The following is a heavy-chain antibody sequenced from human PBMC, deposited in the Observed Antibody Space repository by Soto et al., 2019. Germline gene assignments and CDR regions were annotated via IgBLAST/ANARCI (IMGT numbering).Heavy chain of an antibody. CDR3: ARDLRYAPGIVVVPAAIRYYYGMNV. J-gene: IGHJ6*02. CDR2: IIPIFGTA. D-gene: IGHD2-2*02. CDR1: GGTFSSYA. V-gene: IGHV1-69*06. Sequence: SVKVSCKASGGTFSSYAISWVRQAPGQGLEWMGGIIPIFGTANYAQKFQGRVTITADKSTSTAYMELSSLRSEDTAVYYCARDLRYAPGIVVVPAAIRYYYGMNVWGQGTTVTVSS.